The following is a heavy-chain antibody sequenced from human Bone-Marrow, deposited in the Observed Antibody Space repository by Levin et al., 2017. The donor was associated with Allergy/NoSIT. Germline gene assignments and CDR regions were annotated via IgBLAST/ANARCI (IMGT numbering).Heavy chain of an antibody. J-gene: IGHJ6*03. V-gene: IGHV4-61*02. Sequence: SETLSLTCSVSGGSISSGRYYFTWVRQSAGKGLEWIGRIYTTGSTNYNPSLESRVTISRDTFKKEVYLTLSSVTAAVTAVYYCARDRLASLYYYSVDVWARGTTVIVSS. CDR2: IYTTGST. CDR3: ARDRLASLYYYSVDV. CDR1: GGSISSGRYY.